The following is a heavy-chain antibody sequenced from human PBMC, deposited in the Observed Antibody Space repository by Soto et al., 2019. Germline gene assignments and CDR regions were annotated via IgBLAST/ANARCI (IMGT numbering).Heavy chain of an antibody. J-gene: IGHJ4*02. CDR1: GFTFSSYA. V-gene: IGHV3-23*01. Sequence: EVQLLESGGGLVQPGGSLRLSCAASGFTFSSYAMRWVRQAPVKGLEWVSAISGSGGSTYYADSVKGRFTISRDNSKNTLYLQMNSLRAEDTAVYYCARRGSGSYYDYWGQATLVTVSS. CDR3: ARRGSGSYYDY. CDR2: ISGSGGST. D-gene: IGHD1-26*01.